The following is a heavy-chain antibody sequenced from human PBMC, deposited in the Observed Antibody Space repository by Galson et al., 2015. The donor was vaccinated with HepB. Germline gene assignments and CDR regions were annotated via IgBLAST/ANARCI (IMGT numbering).Heavy chain of an antibody. CDR2: IRSKTDGGTT. V-gene: IGHV3-15*01. Sequence: SLRLSCAASGFTFSNAWMSWVRQAPGKGLEWVGRIRSKTDGGTTDYAAPVKGRFTISRDDSKNTLYLQMNSLKTEDTAVYYCTGKRGRHMIEKDYWGQGTLVTVSS. CDR3: TGKRGRHMIEKDY. D-gene: IGHD3-22*01. J-gene: IGHJ4*02. CDR1: GFTFSNAW.